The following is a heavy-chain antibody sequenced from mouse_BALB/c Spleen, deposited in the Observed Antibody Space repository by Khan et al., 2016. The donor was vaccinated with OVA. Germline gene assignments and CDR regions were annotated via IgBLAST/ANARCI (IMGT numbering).Heavy chain of an antibody. J-gene: IGHJ4*01. Sequence: EVELVESGGDLVKPGGSLKLSCAASGFIFSSYGMSWVRQIPDKRLEWVATISSGGSYTDYPDSVKGRFTISRDNAKHTLYLQMSTLKSEATAMYYCARFITTATGDYFGMDYWGRGTSVTISS. CDR1: GFIFSSYG. D-gene: IGHD1-2*01. CDR3: ARFITTATGDYFGMDY. CDR2: ISSGGSYT. V-gene: IGHV5-6*01.